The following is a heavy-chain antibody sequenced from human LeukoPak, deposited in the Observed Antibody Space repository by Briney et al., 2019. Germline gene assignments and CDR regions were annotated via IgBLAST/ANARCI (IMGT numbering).Heavy chain of an antibody. D-gene: IGHD2-21*02. CDR2: ISAYNGNT. CDR1: GYTFTSYG. J-gene: IGHJ5*02. V-gene: IGHV1-18*01. CDR3: ARALTLPNWFDP. Sequence: ASVKVSCKASGYTFTSYGISWVRQAPGQGLEWMGWISAYNGNTNNAQKLQGRVTMTTDTSTSTAYMELRSLRSDDTAVYYCARALTLPNWFDPWGQGTLVTVSS.